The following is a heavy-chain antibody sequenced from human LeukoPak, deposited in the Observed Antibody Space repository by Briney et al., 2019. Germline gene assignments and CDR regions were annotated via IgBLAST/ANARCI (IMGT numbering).Heavy chain of an antibody. Sequence: GGSLRLSCTASGFTFSGHWIHWVRQAPGMGLVWVSRFNERGTDSMYAESVKGRFTISRDNAKNTVYLQMNSLRAEDTAVYYCVRDETLWTLDWWGQGTLVSVSS. J-gene: IGHJ4*02. CDR1: GFTFSGHW. D-gene: IGHD1-1*01. CDR3: VRDETLWTLDW. CDR2: FNERGTDS. V-gene: IGHV3-74*03.